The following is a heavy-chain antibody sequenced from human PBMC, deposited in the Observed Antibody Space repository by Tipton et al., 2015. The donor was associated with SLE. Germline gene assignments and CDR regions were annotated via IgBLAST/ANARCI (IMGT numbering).Heavy chain of an antibody. CDR1: GFTFSSYV. Sequence: SGFTFSSYVMHWVRRAPGKGLEWVALVQHDGIHKFYADSVKGPFTISRDNAKNSLYLQMNSLRAEDTAVYYCATIAAAGYWGQGTLVTVSS. J-gene: IGHJ4*02. CDR3: ATIAAAGY. V-gene: IGHV3-33*03. D-gene: IGHD6-13*01. CDR2: VQHDGIHK.